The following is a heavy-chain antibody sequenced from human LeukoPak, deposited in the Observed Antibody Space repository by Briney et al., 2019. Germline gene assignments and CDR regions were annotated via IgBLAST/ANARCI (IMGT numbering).Heavy chain of an antibody. J-gene: IGHJ4*02. CDR1: GYTLTSYG. CDR2: ISAYNGNT. CDR3: ARDYCSGGNCYRNYFDY. V-gene: IGHV1-18*01. D-gene: IGHD2-15*01. Sequence: GASVKVSCKASGYTLTSYGISWVRQAPGQGLEWMGWISAYNGNTNYAQKLQGRVTMTTDTSTSTAYMELRSLRSDDTAVYYCARDYCSGGNCYRNYFDYWGQGTLVTVSS.